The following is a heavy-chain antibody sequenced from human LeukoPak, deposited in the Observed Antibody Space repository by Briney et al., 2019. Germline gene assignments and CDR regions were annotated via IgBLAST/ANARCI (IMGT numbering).Heavy chain of an antibody. D-gene: IGHD1-1*01. J-gene: IGHJ6*04. Sequence: GGFLRLSCAASAFTFSNYWMHWARQVPGKGLMWVSRINSDGSDATYADSVKGRFTISRDNAKSTLYLQLISLRAEDTAVYYCAREDRFGYNYAYGLDIRGEATPVTVSS. CDR2: INSDGSDA. CDR3: AREDRFGYNYAYGLDI. CDR1: AFTFSNYW. V-gene: IGHV3-74*01.